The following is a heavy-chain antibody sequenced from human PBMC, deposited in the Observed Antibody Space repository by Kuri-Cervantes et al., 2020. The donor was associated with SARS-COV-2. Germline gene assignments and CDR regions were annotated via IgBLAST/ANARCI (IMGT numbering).Heavy chain of an antibody. CDR1: GGSISSSSYY. Sequence: ESLKISCTVSGGSISSSSYYWGWIRQPPGKGLEYIGIIYYSGSTYYNPSLKSRVTMSVDTSKNQFSLKLSSVTAADTAVYYCARGDSGSYYFYYYGMDVWGQGTTVTVSS. V-gene: IGHV4-39*01. D-gene: IGHD1-26*01. J-gene: IGHJ6*02. CDR3: ARGDSGSYYFYYYGMDV. CDR2: IYYSGST.